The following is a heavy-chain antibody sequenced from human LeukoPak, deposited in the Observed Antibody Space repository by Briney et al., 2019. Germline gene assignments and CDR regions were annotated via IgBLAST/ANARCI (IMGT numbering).Heavy chain of an antibody. CDR2: VYNGGST. Sequence: PSETLSLTCTVSGGSISNYFWNWIRQSPGKRLEWIGFVYNGGSTNYNPSLKSRVTMSVDTSKNQFSLEMSYVTAADTAMYYCARERSGSYYRWYFDLWGRGTLVTVSS. D-gene: IGHD1-26*01. J-gene: IGHJ2*01. CDR1: GGSISNYF. V-gene: IGHV4-59*01. CDR3: ARERSGSYYRWYFDL.